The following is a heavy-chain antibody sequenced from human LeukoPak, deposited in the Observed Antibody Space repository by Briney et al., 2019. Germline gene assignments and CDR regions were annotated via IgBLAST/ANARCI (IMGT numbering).Heavy chain of an antibody. D-gene: IGHD2-2*01. CDR3: AKGVVVAPDVTPFDY. J-gene: IGHJ4*02. V-gene: IGHV3-30*02. CDR1: GFTFSSYG. CDR2: IRYDGSIK. Sequence: TGGSLRLSCAASGFTFSSYGMHWIRQAPGKGLEWVAFIRYDGSIKYYADSVKGRFTISRDNSKNTLYLQMNSLRAEDTAVYYCAKGVVVAPDVTPFDYWGQGTLVTVSS.